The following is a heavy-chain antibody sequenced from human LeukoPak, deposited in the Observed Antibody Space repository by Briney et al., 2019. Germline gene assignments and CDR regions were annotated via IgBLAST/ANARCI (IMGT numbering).Heavy chain of an antibody. Sequence: KSSETLSLTCTVSGASMTSHYWTWMRQDPGTGLEWIGNIFHTGSTSYNPALESRVTISLDTSNNQFSLKMTSVTPADTAVYYCAKEGGPARPGLDSWGQGTLVAVSS. V-gene: IGHV4-59*11. CDR1: GASMTSHY. J-gene: IGHJ4*02. CDR2: IFHTGST. CDR3: AKEGGPARPGLDS. D-gene: IGHD6-6*01.